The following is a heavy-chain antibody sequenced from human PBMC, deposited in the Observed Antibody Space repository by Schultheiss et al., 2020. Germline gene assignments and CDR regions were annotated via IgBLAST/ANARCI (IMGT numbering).Heavy chain of an antibody. D-gene: IGHD1-26*01. CDR2: ITGSSSTI. CDR3: ARPSGSRAFDY. V-gene: IGHV3-48*01. Sequence: GGSLRLSCAASGFTFSSYGMHWVRQAPGKGLEWVSYITGSSSTIYYADSVKGRFAISRDNAKNSLYLQMNSLRAEDTAVYYCARPSGSRAFDYWGQGTLVTVSS. CDR1: GFTFSSYG. J-gene: IGHJ4*02.